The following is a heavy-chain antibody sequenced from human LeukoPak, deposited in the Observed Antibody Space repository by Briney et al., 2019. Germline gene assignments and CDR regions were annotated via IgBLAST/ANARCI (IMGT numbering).Heavy chain of an antibody. V-gene: IGHV4-59*01. J-gene: IGHJ4*02. CDR3: ARVTGYMIEDYFDY. D-gene: IGHD3-22*01. CDR1: GGSISSYY. CDR2: IYYSGST. Sequence: SETLSLTCTVSGGSISSYYWSWIRQPPGKGLEWIGYIYYSGSTNYNPSLKSRVTISVDTSKNQFSLKLGSVTAADTAVYYCARVTGYMIEDYFDYWGQGTLVTVSS.